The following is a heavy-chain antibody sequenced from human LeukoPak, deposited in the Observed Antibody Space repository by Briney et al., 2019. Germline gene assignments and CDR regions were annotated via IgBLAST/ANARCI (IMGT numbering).Heavy chain of an antibody. CDR2: IFHSGGI. J-gene: IGHJ3*01. CDR3: ARMGVSYYYDSSTYYPVAFDV. V-gene: IGHV4-38-2*01. CDR1: GYSISGGYY. Sequence: PSETLSLTCGVSGYSISGGYYWGWIRQSPGKGLEWIATIFHSGGIYYNPSLKSRVSLSVDTSKNQFSLKLNSVTAADTAVYHCARMGVSYYYDSSTYYPVAFDVWGQGTMVTVSS. D-gene: IGHD3-22*01.